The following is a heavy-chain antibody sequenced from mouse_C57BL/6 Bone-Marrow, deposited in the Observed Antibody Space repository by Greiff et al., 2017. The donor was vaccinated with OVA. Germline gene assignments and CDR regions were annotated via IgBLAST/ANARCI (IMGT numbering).Heavy chain of an antibody. CDR2: IYPRSGNT. CDR3: ARYDYDEDY. CDR1: GYTFTSYG. V-gene: IGHV1-81*01. D-gene: IGHD2-4*01. Sequence: VLLVESGAELARPGASVKLSCKASGYTFTSYGISWVKQRTGQGLEWIGEIYPRSGNTYYNEKFKGKATLTADKSSSTAYMELRSLTSEDSAVYFCARYDYDEDYWGQGTTLTVSS. J-gene: IGHJ2*01.